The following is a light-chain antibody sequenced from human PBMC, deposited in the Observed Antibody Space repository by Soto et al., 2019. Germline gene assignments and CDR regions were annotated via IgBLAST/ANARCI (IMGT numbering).Light chain of an antibody. CDR1: SSDVGGYNY. V-gene: IGLV2-11*01. CDR3: CSYAGSYTYV. J-gene: IGLJ1*01. CDR2: DVS. Sequence: QSALAQPRSVSGSPGQSVTISCTGTSSDVGGYNYVSWYQQHPGKAPKLMIYDVSKRPSGVPDHFSGSKSGNTASLTISGLQAEDEADYYCCSYAGSYTYVFGTGTKV.